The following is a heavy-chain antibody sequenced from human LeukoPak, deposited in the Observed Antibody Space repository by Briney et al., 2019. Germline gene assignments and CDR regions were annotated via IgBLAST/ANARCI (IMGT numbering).Heavy chain of an antibody. V-gene: IGHV4-4*07. J-gene: IGHJ4*02. CDR3: AREGSIAARPCFDY. CDR2: IYTSGTT. CDR1: GGSISSNS. D-gene: IGHD6-6*01. Sequence: SETLSLTCSVSGGSISSNSWNWIRQPAGKGLEWIGRIYTSGTTNYNPSLKSRVTMSADTSTSTVYMELSSLRSEDTAVYYCAREGSIAARPCFDYWGQGTLVTVSS.